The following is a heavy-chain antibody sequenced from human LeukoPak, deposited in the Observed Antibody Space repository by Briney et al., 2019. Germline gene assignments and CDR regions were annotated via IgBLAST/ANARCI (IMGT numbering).Heavy chain of an antibody. CDR2: ISTYNDNT. CDR3: ARVLWFGARWFDP. V-gene: IGHV1-18*01. CDR1: GYG. J-gene: IGHJ5*02. D-gene: IGHD3-10*01. Sequence: ASVKVSCKASGYGITWVRQAPGQGLEWMGWISTYNDNTNYAQKFQGRVTMTRDTSISTAYMELSRLRSDDTAVYYCARVLWFGARWFDPWGQGTLVTVSS.